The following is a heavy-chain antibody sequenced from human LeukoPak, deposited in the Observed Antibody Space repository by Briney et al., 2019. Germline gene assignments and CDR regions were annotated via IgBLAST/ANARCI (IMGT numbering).Heavy chain of an antibody. D-gene: IGHD1-14*01. CDR1: GFIFSSYP. J-gene: IGHJ4*02. CDR2: VSGDGGTT. V-gene: IGHV3-64*01. CDR3: AREEPAGSPDY. Sequence: GGSLRLSCVASGFIFSSYPMHWVRQAPGKGLEYVSVVSGDGGTTYYTKSVKGRFTISRDNSKNTLYLQMVSLREEDMAVYYCAREEPAGSPDYWGRGTLVTVSS.